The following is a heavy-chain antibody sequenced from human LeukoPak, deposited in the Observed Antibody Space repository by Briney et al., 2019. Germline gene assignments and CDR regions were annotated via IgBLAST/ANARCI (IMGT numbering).Heavy chain of an antibody. D-gene: IGHD6-19*01. CDR1: GGSISSYY. V-gene: IGHV4-59*01. CDR3: ARVRGQWLPYY. CDR2: IYYSGST. Sequence: PSETLSLTCTVSGGSISSYYWSWIRQPPGKGLEWIGYIYYSGSTNYNPSLKSRVTISVDTSKNQFSLKLSSVTAADTAVYYCARVRGQWLPYYWGQGTLVTVSS. J-gene: IGHJ4*02.